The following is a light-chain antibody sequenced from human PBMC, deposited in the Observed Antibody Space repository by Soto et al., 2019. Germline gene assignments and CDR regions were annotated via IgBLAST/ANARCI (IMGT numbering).Light chain of an antibody. CDR3: QQYGGSRWT. Sequence: EIVLTQSPGTLSLSPGERATLSCRASQSVSSTYLAWYQQKPGQAPRLLIYGACNRATGIPDRFSGSGSGTDFTLTISGLAPEDFAVYYCQQYGGSRWTFGQGTRVDI. J-gene: IGKJ1*01. CDR1: QSVSSTY. V-gene: IGKV3-20*01. CDR2: GAC.